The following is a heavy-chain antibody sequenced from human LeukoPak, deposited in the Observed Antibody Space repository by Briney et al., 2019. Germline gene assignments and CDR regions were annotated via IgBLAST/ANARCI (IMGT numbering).Heavy chain of an antibody. V-gene: IGHV1-2*02. CDR3: ARVNRYSSSWSGSDPSDYFDY. CDR1: GYTFTGYY. J-gene: IGHJ4*02. CDR2: INPNSGGT. Sequence: GASVKVSCKASGYTFTGYYMHWVRQAPGQGLEWMGWINPNSGGTNYAQKFQGRVTMTRDTSISTAYMELSRLRSDDTAVYYCARVNRYSSSWSGSDPSDYFDYWGQGTLVTVSS. D-gene: IGHD6-13*01.